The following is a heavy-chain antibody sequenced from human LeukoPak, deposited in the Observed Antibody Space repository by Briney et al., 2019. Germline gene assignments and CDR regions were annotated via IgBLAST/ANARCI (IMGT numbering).Heavy chain of an antibody. V-gene: IGHV1-24*01. CDR1: GYTLTELS. J-gene: IGHJ6*03. D-gene: IGHD1-26*01. CDR2: FDPEDGET. Sequence: ASVKVSCKVSGYTLTELSMHWVRQAPGKGLEWMGGFDPEDGETIYAQKFQGRVTMTEDTSTDTAYMELSSLRSEDTAVYYCATDRRGSGSYFHYYYMDVWGKGTTVTVSS. CDR3: ATDRRGSGSYFHYYYMDV.